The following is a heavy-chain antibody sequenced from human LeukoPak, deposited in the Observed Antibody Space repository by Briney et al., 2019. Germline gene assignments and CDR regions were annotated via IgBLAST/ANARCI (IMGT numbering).Heavy chain of an antibody. J-gene: IGHJ4*02. CDR3: ARVARLNIAAAGSKGSIDY. CDR2: INHSGST. V-gene: IGHV4-34*01. D-gene: IGHD6-13*01. Sequence: SETLSLTCAVYGGSFSGYYWSWIRQPPGKGLEWIGEINHSGSTNYNPSLKGRVTISVDTSKNQFSLKLSSVTAADTAVYYCARVARLNIAAAGSKGSIDYWGQGTLVTVSS. CDR1: GGSFSGYY.